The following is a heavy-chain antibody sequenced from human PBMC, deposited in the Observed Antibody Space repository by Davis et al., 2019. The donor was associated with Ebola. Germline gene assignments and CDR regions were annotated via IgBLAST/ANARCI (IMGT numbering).Heavy chain of an antibody. Sequence: SETLSLTCTVSGGSISSYYWSWIRQPPGKGLEWIGYIYYSGSTNYNPSLKSRVTISVDTSKNQFSLKLSSVTAADTAVYYCARGGVGLVDYWGQGTLVTVSS. J-gene: IGHJ4*02. CDR2: IYYSGST. CDR1: GGSISSYY. D-gene: IGHD6-19*01. V-gene: IGHV4-59*12. CDR3: ARGGVGLVDY.